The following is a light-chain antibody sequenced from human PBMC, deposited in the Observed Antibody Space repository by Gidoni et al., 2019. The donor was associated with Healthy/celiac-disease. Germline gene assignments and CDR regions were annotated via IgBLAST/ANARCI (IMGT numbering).Light chain of an antibody. J-gene: IGKJ4*01. CDR1: QGISSY. CDR2: SAS. CDR3: QQYYSYPLT. V-gene: IGKV1-8*01. Sequence: AIRMTQSPSSFSAATGDRVSITCRVSQGISSYLAWYQQKPGKAPKLLIYSASTLQSGVPSRFSGGGSGTDFTLTISCLQSEDFATYYCQQYYSYPLTFGGGTKVEIK.